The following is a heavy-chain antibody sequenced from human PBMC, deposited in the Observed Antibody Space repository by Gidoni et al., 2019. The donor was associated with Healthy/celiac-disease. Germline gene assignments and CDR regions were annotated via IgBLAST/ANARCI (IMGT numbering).Heavy chain of an antibody. CDR2: ISYDGSNK. CDR1: GFTFSSYG. CDR3: AKDRRRVGSGGILDY. D-gene: IGHD6-19*01. Sequence: QVQLVESGGGVVQPGRSLRLSCAASGFTFSSYGMHWVRQAPGKGLEWVAVISYDGSNKYYADSVKGRFTISRDNSKNTLYLQMNSLRAEDTAVYYCAKDRRRVGSGGILDYWGQGTLVTVSS. V-gene: IGHV3-30*18. J-gene: IGHJ4*02.